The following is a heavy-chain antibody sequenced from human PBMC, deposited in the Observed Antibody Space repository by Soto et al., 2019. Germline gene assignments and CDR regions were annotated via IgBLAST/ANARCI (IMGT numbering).Heavy chain of an antibody. Sequence: QVQLQESGPGLVKPSQTLSLTCTVSGGSISSGDYYWSWIRQPPGKGLEWIGYIYYSGSTYYNPSLKSRVTIAVDTSKNQFSLKLSSVTAADTAVYYCARGGVGATLLFDPWGQGTLVTVSS. J-gene: IGHJ5*02. CDR1: GGSISSGDYY. V-gene: IGHV4-30-4*01. CDR2: IYYSGST. D-gene: IGHD1-26*01. CDR3: ARGGVGATLLFDP.